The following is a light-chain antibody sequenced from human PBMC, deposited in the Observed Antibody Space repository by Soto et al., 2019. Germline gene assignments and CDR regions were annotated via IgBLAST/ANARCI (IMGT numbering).Light chain of an antibody. CDR2: AAS. Sequence: IQLTQSPSLMYEYVGDRVTITFRASQSISSYLNWYQQKPGKAPKLLIYAASSLQSGVPSRFSGSGSGTEFTLTISSLQPEDFATYYCQQSYSIPLTFGQGTRLEI. CDR1: QSISSY. V-gene: IGKV1-39*01. CDR3: QQSYSIPLT. J-gene: IGKJ5*01.